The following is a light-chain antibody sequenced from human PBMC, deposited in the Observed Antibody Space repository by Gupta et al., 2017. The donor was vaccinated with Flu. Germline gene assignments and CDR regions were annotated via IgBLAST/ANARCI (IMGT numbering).Light chain of an antibody. Sequence: SYLLTQPPSVSVAPGQTASLTRGGDNIERKSVHWYQQKPGQAPLLVVYDDSDRPSGIPERFSGSNSVNTATLTISRVEGGDESDYYCQVCDSYSDHWVFGGGTKLTV. CDR1: NIERKS. J-gene: IGLJ3*02. CDR2: DDS. V-gene: IGLV3-21*02. CDR3: QVCDSYSDHWV.